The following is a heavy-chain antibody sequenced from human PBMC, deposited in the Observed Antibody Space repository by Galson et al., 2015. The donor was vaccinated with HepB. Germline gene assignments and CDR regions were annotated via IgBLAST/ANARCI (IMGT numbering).Heavy chain of an antibody. CDR3: ARDTELVGATYYYYYGMDV. J-gene: IGHJ6*02. V-gene: IGHV1-18*01. D-gene: IGHD1-26*01. Sequence: SVKVSCKASGYTFTSYGISWVRQAPGQGLEWMGWISAYNGNTNYAQKLQGRVTMTTDTSTSTAYMELRSLRSDDTAVYYCARDTELVGATYYYYYGMDVWGQGTTVTVSS. CDR1: GYTFTSYG. CDR2: ISAYNGNT.